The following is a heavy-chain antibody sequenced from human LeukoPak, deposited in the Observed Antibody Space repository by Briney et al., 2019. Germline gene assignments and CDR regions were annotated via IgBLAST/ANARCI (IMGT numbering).Heavy chain of an antibody. CDR1: GFNFNDYY. J-gene: IGHJ3*01. D-gene: IGHD3-10*01. CDR2: ISSTTGRIV. CDR3: ARYYSDAFDV. Sequence: KSGGSLRLSCAASGFNFNDYYMTWIRQAPGKGLEWLSYISSTTGRIVYYADSVKGRFTISRDSTKNSLFLQMVSLRVEDTAVYYCARYYSDAFDVWGQGTVVTVSS. V-gene: IGHV3-11*04.